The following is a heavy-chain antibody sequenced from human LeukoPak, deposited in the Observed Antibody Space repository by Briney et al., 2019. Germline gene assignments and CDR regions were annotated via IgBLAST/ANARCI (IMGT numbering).Heavy chain of an antibody. CDR2: ISSSSSTI. CDR1: GFTFSSYS. J-gene: IGHJ3*01. V-gene: IGHV3-48*04. D-gene: IGHD3-10*01. Sequence: GGSLRLSCAASGFTFSSYSMNWVRQAPGKGLEWVSYISSSSSTIYYADSVKGRFTISRDNAKNSLYLQMNSLRAEDTAVYYCARDRGLTPETPIYWGQGTMVTVSS. CDR3: ARDRGLTPETPIY.